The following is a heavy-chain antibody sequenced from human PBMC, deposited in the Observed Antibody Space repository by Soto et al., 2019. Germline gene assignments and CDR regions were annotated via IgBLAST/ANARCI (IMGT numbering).Heavy chain of an antibody. CDR2: ISAYNGNT. V-gene: IGHV1-18*01. D-gene: IGHD2-2*01. J-gene: IGHJ4*02. Sequence: QVQLVQSGAEVKKPGASVKVSCKASGYTFTSYGISWVRQAHGQGLEWMGWISAYNGNTNYAQKLQGRVTMTTDTSTSTAYMELRSLRSDDTAVYYCATTNIVVVPAAPDFDYWGQGTLVTVSS. CDR1: GYTFTSYG. CDR3: ATTNIVVVPAAPDFDY.